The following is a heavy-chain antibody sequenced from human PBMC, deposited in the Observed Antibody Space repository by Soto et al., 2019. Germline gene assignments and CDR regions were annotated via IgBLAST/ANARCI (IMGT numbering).Heavy chain of an antibody. CDR3: XXXXXXXXXXXXXGSCYRYYFDY. CDR2: IIPILGIA. CDR1: GGTFSSYT. Sequence: QVQLVQSGAEVKKPGSSVKVSCKASGGTFSSYTISWVRQAPGQGLEWMGRIIPILGIANYAQKFQGRVTITADKSTSTAYMELSSLRXXXXXXXXXXXXXXXXXXXXXXGSCYRYYFDYWGQGTLVTVSS. V-gene: IGHV1-69*02. D-gene: IGHD2-15*01. J-gene: IGHJ4*02.